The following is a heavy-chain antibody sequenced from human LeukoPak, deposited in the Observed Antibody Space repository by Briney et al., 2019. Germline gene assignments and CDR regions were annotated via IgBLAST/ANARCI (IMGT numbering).Heavy chain of an antibody. CDR1: GGSISSSSYY. Sequence: PSETLSLTCTVSGGSISSSSYYWGWIRQPPGKGLEWIGSIYYSGSTYYNPSLKSRVTISVDTSKNQFSLKLSSVTAADTAVYYCARRRREAERIAAAGPVDYWGQGTLVTVSS. CDR3: ARRRREAERIAAAGPVDY. J-gene: IGHJ4*02. V-gene: IGHV4-39*01. CDR2: IYYSGST. D-gene: IGHD6-13*01.